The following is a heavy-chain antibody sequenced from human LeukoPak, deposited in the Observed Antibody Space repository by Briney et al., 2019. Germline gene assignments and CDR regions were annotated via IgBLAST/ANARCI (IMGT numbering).Heavy chain of an antibody. J-gene: IGHJ4*02. D-gene: IGHD1-26*01. CDR1: GFTFGDYA. Sequence: GGSLRLSCTASGFTFGDYAMSWVRQAPGKGLEWVGFIRSKAYGGTTEYAASVKGRFTISRDDSKSIAYLQMNSLKTEDTAVYYCTRVLVGASDYWGQGTLVTVSS. CDR2: IRSKAYGGTT. V-gene: IGHV3-49*04. CDR3: TRVLVGASDY.